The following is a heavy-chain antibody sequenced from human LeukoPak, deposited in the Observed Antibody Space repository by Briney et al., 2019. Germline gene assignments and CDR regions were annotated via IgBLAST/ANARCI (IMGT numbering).Heavy chain of an antibody. CDR1: GGSISSSNW. CDR3: ARDEARYSSGLYRRYFDY. V-gene: IGHV4-4*02. J-gene: IGHJ4*02. Sequence: NPSETLSLTCAVSGGSISSSNWWSWVRQPPGKGLEWIREIYHSGSTNYNPSLKSRVTISVDKSKNQFSLKLSSVTAADTAVYYCARDEARYSSGLYRRYFDYWGQGTLVTVSS. D-gene: IGHD6-19*01. CDR2: IYHSGST.